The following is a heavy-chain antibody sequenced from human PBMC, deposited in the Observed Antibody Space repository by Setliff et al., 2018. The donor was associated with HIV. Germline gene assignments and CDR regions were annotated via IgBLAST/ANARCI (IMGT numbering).Heavy chain of an antibody. CDR3: AKGRRATMVPPPY. J-gene: IGHJ4*02. Sequence: GGSLRLSCAASGFTFSSYGMHWVRQAPGKGLEWVAVIWYDGNNKYYADSVKGRFTISRDTSKNTLYLQMNSLRAEDTAVYYCAKGRRATMVPPPYWGQGTLVTVSS. V-gene: IGHV3-33*06. CDR1: GFTFSSYG. D-gene: IGHD3-10*01. CDR2: IWYDGNNK.